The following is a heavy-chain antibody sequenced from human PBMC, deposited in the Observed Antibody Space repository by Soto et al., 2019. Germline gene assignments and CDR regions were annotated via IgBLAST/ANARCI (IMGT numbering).Heavy chain of an antibody. Sequence: QLQLQEPGPGLVKPSETLSLTCTVSGGSINNSSFYWGWVRQPPGKRLEWIGSIYYSGSAYYNPSLKSRLTISVDTSKNQFSLNLSSVSAADTAVYFCARRPLVRGIIPYYFDSWGQGTLVTVSS. CDR3: ARRPLVRGIIPYYFDS. CDR1: GGSINNSSFY. D-gene: IGHD3-10*01. V-gene: IGHV4-39*01. J-gene: IGHJ4*02. CDR2: IYYSGSA.